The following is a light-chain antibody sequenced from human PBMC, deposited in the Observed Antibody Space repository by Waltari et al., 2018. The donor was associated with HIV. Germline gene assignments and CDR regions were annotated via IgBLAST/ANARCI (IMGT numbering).Light chain of an antibody. CDR2: EGS. CDR3: CSYAGNREI. Sequence: QSALTQPAPVSGSRGQSITISCTGTSSDVGRYNLVSWYQQHPGKAPKLMIYEGSKRPSGVSNRFSGSKSGNTASLTISGLQTEDEADYYCCSYAGNREIFGGGTKLTVL. CDR1: SSDVGRYNL. V-gene: IGLV2-23*01. J-gene: IGLJ2*01.